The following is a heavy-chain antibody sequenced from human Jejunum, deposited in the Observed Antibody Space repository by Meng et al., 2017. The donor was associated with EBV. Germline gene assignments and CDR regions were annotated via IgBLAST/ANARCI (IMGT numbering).Heavy chain of an antibody. J-gene: IGHJ4*02. CDR3: VRVKTGSCSDY. CDR1: GGSITYSDYY. CDR2: ISYSGST. V-gene: IGHV4-39*07. Sequence: QLQLHESGPGLLKPGETLWLICSVSGGSITYSDYYWGWIRQPPGKGLEWIASISYSGSTFYNPSLRSRVTISRDTSKNQFSLNLNSVTAADTAVYYCVRVKTGSCSDYWGQGTLVTVS. D-gene: IGHD1-26*01.